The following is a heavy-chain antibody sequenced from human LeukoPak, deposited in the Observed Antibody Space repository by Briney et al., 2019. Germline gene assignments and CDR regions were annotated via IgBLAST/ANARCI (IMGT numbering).Heavy chain of an antibody. J-gene: IGHJ6*03. CDR3: ARVSYGDYVFVYYYYMDV. V-gene: IGHV4-39*07. Sequence: SETLSLTCTVSSGSISTSNYYWGWVRQPPGKALEWIGNIFYSGSTYYSPSLKSRVTISLDTSRNQFSLKLNSVTAADTAVYYCARVSYGDYVFVYYYYMDVWGKGTTVTVSS. D-gene: IGHD4-17*01. CDR2: IFYSGST. CDR1: SGSISTSNYY.